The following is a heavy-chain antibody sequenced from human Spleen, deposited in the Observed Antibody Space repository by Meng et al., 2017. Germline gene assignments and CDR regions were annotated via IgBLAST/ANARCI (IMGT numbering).Heavy chain of an antibody. CDR1: GGIFRNLW. CDR2: IKSKVNGGTT. Sequence: GESLKISCVASGGIFRNLWMTWVRQAPGKGLEWVGRIKSKVNGGTTDFAAPVKGRFSISRDDPENTLYLQMNSLKIEDTAVYYCTTDLPFTEGEVITTWGQGTLVTVSS. CDR3: TTDLPFTEGEVITT. J-gene: IGHJ5*02. V-gene: IGHV3-15*01. D-gene: IGHD1-14*01.